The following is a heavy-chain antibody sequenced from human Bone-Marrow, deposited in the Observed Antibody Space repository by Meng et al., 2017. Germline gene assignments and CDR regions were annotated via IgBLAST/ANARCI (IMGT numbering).Heavy chain of an antibody. CDR1: GGSISSSSYY. V-gene: IGHV4-39*07. D-gene: IGHD6-19*01. CDR2: IYYSGST. Sequence: SETLSLTCTVSGGSISSSSYYWGWIRQPPGKGLEWIGSIYYSGSTYYNPSLKSRVTISLDTSKNQISLKLSSVTAADTAVYYCATIKGAGYSSAGGGVDYWGQGTLVTVSS. J-gene: IGHJ4*02. CDR3: ATIKGAGYSSAGGGVDY.